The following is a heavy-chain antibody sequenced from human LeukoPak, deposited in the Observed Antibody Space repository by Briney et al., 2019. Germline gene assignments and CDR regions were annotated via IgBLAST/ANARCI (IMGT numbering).Heavy chain of an antibody. J-gene: IGHJ4*02. CDR1: GFTFSSYG. D-gene: IGHD6-19*01. V-gene: IGHV3-30*18. Sequence: GGSLRLSCAASGFTFSSYGMHWVRQAPGKGLEWVAVISYDGSNKYYADSVKGRFTISRDNSKNTLYLQMNSLRAEDTAVYYCAKVGMFRSGWYIGDYWGQGALVTVSS. CDR3: AKVGMFRSGWYIGDY. CDR2: ISYDGSNK.